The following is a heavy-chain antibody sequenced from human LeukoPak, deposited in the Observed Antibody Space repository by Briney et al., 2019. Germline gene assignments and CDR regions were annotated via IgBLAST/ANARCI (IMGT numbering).Heavy chain of an antibody. CDR1: GFTFSSYS. J-gene: IGHJ4*02. D-gene: IGHD6-13*01. V-gene: IGHV3-21*01. CDR3: AREGAAGAFDY. Sequence: GGSQRLSCAASGFTFSSYSMNWVRQAPGKGLEWVSSISSSSSYIYYADSVKGRLTISRDNAKNSLYLQMNSLRAEDTAVYYCAREGAAGAFDYWGQGTLVTVSS. CDR2: ISSSSSYI.